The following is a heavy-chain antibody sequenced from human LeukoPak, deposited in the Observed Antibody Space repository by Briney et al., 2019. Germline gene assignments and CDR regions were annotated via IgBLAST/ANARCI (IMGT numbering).Heavy chain of an antibody. Sequence: GRSLRLSCAASGFTFSSYAMHWVRQAPGKGLEWVAVISYDGSNKYYADSVKGRFTISRDNSKNTLYLQMNSLRAEDTAVYYCAVDAFDIWGRGTMVTVSS. CDR3: AVDAFDI. J-gene: IGHJ3*02. CDR1: GFTFSSYA. V-gene: IGHV3-30-3*01. CDR2: ISYDGSNK.